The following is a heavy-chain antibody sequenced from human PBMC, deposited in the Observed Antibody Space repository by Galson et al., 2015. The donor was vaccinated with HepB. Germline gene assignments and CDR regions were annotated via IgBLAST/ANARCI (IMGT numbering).Heavy chain of an antibody. Sequence: SLRLSCAASGFTFSDYYMTWIRQAPGKGPEWISYISGSRTYTSYADFVRGRFVISRDNAKNSLYLQMNILRAEDMAVYYCARAVVVAATTTPFDYWGQGTLVTVSS. D-gene: IGHD2-15*01. V-gene: IGHV3-11*06. CDR2: ISGSRTYT. CDR1: GFTFSDYY. J-gene: IGHJ4*02. CDR3: ARAVVVAATTTPFDY.